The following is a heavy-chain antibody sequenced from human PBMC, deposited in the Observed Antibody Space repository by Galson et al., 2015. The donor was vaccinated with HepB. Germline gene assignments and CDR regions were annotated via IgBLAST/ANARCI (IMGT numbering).Heavy chain of an antibody. Sequence: SLRLSCAASGFTFSSYWMHWVRQAPGKGLVWVSRINSDGSSTSYVDSVKGRFTISRDNAKNTLYLQRNSLRVEDTAVYYCERDPREGYCSGGICDNWFDPWGQGTLVTVSS. CDR1: GFTFSSYW. J-gene: IGHJ5*02. V-gene: IGHV3-74*01. CDR3: ERDPREGYCSGGICDNWFDP. D-gene: IGHD2-15*01. CDR2: INSDGSST.